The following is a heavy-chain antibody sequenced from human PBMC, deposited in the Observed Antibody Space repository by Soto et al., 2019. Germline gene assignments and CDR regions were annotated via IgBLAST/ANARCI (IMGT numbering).Heavy chain of an antibody. CDR1: GGSISSGDYY. CDR2: IYYSGST. CDR3: ARGGAYYYDSSGYYYGPLDY. D-gene: IGHD3-22*01. V-gene: IGHV4-30-4*01. J-gene: IGHJ4*02. Sequence: PSETLSLTCTVSGGSISSGDYYWSWIRQPPGKGLEWIGYIYYSGSTYYNPSLKSRVTISVDTSKNQFSLKLSSVTAADTAVYYCARGGAYYYDSSGYYYGPLDYWGQGTLVTVSS.